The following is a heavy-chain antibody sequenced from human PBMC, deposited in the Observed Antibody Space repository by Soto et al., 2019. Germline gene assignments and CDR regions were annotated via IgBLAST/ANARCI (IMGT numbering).Heavy chain of an antibody. J-gene: IGHJ5*02. D-gene: IGHD3-10*01. Sequence: QEQLVQSGGGVVQPGRSLRLSCAASGFKFNSYGMHWVRQAPGKGLEWVAVIWYDGSDTSYGDSVKGRFTISRDNSKNTLDLQMSSLRVDDTAVYYCARDRFGGTEGTNWLDPWGQGALVTVSS. CDR2: IWYDGSDT. V-gene: IGHV3-33*01. CDR1: GFKFNSYG. CDR3: ARDRFGGTEGTNWLDP.